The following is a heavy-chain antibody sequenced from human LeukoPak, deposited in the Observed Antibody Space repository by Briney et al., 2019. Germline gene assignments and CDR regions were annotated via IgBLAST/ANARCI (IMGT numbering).Heavy chain of an antibody. J-gene: IGHJ5*02. D-gene: IGHD5-18*01. CDR3: ARGGGYSYGYNWFDP. V-gene: IGHV4-34*01. CDR1: GGSFSGYY. CDR2: IYHSGST. Sequence: SETLSLTCAVYGGSFSGYYWTWIRQPPGKGLEWIGEIYHSGSTNYNPSLKSRVTISVDKSKNQFSLKLSSVTAADTAVYYCARGGGYSYGYNWFDPWGQGTLVTVSS.